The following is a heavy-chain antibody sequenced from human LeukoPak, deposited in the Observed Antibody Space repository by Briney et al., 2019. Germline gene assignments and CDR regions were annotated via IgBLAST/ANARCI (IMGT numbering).Heavy chain of an antibody. D-gene: IGHD6-6*01. Sequence: ASVKVSCKASEGTFGAYSLDWVRQAPGQGLEWLGWISAYNGNTNYAQKLQGRVTMTTDTSTSTAYMELRSLRSDDTAVYYCARTYSSSSYYYYYMDVWGKGTTVTVSS. V-gene: IGHV1-18*01. J-gene: IGHJ6*03. CDR3: ARTYSSSSYYYYYMDV. CDR1: EGTFGAYS. CDR2: ISAYNGNT.